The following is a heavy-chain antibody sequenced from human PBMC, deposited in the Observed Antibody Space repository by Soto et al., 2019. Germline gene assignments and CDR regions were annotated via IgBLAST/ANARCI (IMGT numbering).Heavy chain of an antibody. CDR1: GSSLKPRGAG. CDR3: VYTHSYSGRAWFERMFDY. D-gene: IGHD3-10*01. Sequence: SGTTLVNPSQTLTLPCTFSGSSLKPRGAGVGWIRQPPGKALEWLALIYWDEDKRYNPALKTSLTIAKDTSQNQVVLTMTNVDAVDTATYYCVYTHSYSGRAWFERMFDYWGQGSLVTVSS. J-gene: IGHJ4*02. CDR2: IYWDEDK. V-gene: IGHV2-5*02.